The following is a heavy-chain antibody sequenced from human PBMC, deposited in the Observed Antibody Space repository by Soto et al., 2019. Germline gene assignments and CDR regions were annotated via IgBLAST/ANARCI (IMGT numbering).Heavy chain of an antibody. D-gene: IGHD6-19*01. CDR1: GFTFSSYD. CDR3: AKGRAGYSSGWYY. Sequence: GGSLRLSCAASGFTFSSYDMSWVRQAPGKGLEWVSAISGSGGSTYYADSVKGRFTISRDNSKNTLYLQMNSLRAEDTAVYYCAKGRAGYSSGWYYWGQGTLVTVSS. CDR2: ISGSGGST. J-gene: IGHJ4*02. V-gene: IGHV3-23*01.